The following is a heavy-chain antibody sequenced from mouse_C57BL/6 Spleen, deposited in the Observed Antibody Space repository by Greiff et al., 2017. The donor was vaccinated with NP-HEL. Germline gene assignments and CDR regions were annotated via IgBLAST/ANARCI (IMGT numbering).Heavy chain of an antibody. Sequence: QVQLQQPGAELVRPGSSVKLSCKASGYTFTSYWMDWVKQRPGQGLEWIGNIYPSDSETHYNQKFKDKATLTVDKSSSTAYMQLSSLTSEDSAFYYCARNGDYYAMDYWGQGTSVTVSS. CDR2: IYPSDSET. V-gene: IGHV1-61*01. J-gene: IGHJ4*01. CDR3: ARNGDYYAMDY. CDR1: GYTFTSYW.